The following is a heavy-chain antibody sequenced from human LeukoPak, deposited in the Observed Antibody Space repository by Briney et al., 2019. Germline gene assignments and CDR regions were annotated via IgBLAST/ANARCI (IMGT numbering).Heavy chain of an antibody. CDR1: GGSISSGGYS. Sequence: SETLSLTCTVSGGSISSGGYSWSWIRQPPGKGLEWIREINHSGSTNYNPSLKSRVTISVDTSKNQFSLKLSSVTAADTAVYYCARVHYFDYWGQGTLVTVSS. CDR2: INHSGST. CDR3: ARVHYFDY. J-gene: IGHJ4*02. V-gene: IGHV4-30-2*01.